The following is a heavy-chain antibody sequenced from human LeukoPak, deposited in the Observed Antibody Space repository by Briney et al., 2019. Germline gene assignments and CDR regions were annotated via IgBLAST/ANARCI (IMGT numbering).Heavy chain of an antibody. CDR2: ISAYNGNT. J-gene: IGHJ4*02. D-gene: IGHD5-24*01. CDR1: GYTFIIYG. Sequence: ASVKVSCKASGYTFIIYGITWVRQAPGQGLEWMGWISAYNGNTNYAQKLQGRVTMTTDTSTSTAYMELRNLRSDDTAVYYCARSPAMALAYFDYWGQGTLVTVSS. V-gene: IGHV1-18*01. CDR3: ARSPAMALAYFDY.